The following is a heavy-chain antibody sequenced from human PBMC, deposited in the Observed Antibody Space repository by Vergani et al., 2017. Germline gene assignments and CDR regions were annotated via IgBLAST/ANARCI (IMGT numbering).Heavy chain of an antibody. J-gene: IGHJ6*03. CDR1: GGTFSSYA. V-gene: IGHV1-69*04. CDR2: IIPILGIA. D-gene: IGHD1-14*01. Sequence: QVQLVQSGAEVKKPGASVKVSCKASGGTFSSYAISWVRQAPGQGLEWMGRIIPILGIANYAQKFQGRVTITADKSTSTAYMELSSLRSEDTAVYYGARGDGIRDYYYYYMDVWGKGTTVTVSS. CDR3: ARGDGIRDYYYYYMDV.